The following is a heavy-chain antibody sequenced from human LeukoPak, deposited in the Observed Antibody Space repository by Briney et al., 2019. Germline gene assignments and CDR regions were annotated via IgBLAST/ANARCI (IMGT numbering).Heavy chain of an antibody. V-gene: IGHV3-30*02. D-gene: IGHD1-26*01. Sequence: GGSLRLSCAASGFTFSSSGMHWVRQAPGKGLEWVAFDGTSKYYTDSVKGRFTISRDNSKNTVYMQMNSLRAEDTAVYYCAKETRGSYSDYWGQGTLVTVSS. CDR1: GFTFSSSG. CDR3: AKETRGSYSDY. J-gene: IGHJ4*02. CDR2: DGTSK.